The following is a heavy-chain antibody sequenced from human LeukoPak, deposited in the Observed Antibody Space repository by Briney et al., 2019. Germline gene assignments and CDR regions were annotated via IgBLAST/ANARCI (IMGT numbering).Heavy chain of an antibody. D-gene: IGHD3-10*01. CDR3: ARNNWFGEFENWFDP. Sequence: GGSLRPSCAASGFTFSSYEMNWVRQAPGKGLEWVSYISSSSSYIYYADSMKGRFTISRDNAKNSLYLQMNSLRAEDTAVYYCARNNWFGEFENWFDPWGQGTLVTVSS. CDR2: ISSSSSYI. V-gene: IGHV3-21*05. J-gene: IGHJ5*02. CDR1: GFTFSSYE.